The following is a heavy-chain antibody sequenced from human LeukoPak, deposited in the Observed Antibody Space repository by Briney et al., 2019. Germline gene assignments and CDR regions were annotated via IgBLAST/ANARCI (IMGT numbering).Heavy chain of an antibody. D-gene: IGHD6-6*01. J-gene: IGHJ4*02. Sequence: PSETLSLTCTVSGDSISSYYWSWIRQPPGKGLEWIGYIYTSGSTNYNPSLKSRVTISVDTSKNQFSLKLSSVTAADTAVYYCARQGSKGLDYWGQGTLVTVSS. CDR1: GDSISSYY. CDR2: IYTSGST. CDR3: ARQGSKGLDY. V-gene: IGHV4-4*09.